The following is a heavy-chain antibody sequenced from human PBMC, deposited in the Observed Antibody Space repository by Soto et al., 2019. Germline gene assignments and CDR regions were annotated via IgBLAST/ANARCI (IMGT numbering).Heavy chain of an antibody. Sequence: GGSLRLSCAASGFTFSSYSMNWVRQAPGKGLEWVSYISSSSSTTYYADSVKGRFTISRDNAKNSLYLQMNSLRDEDTAVYYCAREYTGYSDYYYGMDVWGQGTTVTVSS. V-gene: IGHV3-48*02. CDR2: ISSSSSTT. CDR3: AREYTGYSDYYYGMDV. D-gene: IGHD1-26*01. J-gene: IGHJ6*02. CDR1: GFTFSSYS.